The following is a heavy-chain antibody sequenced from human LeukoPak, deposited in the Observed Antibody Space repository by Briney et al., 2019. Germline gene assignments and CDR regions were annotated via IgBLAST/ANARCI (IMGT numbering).Heavy chain of an antibody. D-gene: IGHD3-3*01. CDR2: IYYSGST. V-gene: IGHV4-30-4*01. J-gene: IGHJ2*01. CDR1: GGSISSGDYY. CDR3: ARAHRFLEWLLDIGPSGRYFDL. Sequence: PSQTLSLTCTVSGGSISSGDYYWSWIRQPPGKGLEWIGYIYYSGSTYYNPSLKSRVTISVDTSKNQFSLKLSSVTAADTAVYYCARAHRFLEWLLDIGPSGRYFDLWGRGTLVTVSS.